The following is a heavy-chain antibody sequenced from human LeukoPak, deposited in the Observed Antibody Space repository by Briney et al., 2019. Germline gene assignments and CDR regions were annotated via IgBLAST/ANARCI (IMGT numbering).Heavy chain of an antibody. V-gene: IGHV3-23*01. J-gene: IGHJ4*02. CDR2: ISGSGGST. Sequence: GGSLTLSCAASGFTFSNYAMSWVRQAPGKGLEWVSGISGSGGSTLYADSVKGRFTISRDNSKNTLYLQMNSLRAEDTAVYYCAKAYYDSSGYYNYFDYWGRGTLVTVSS. D-gene: IGHD3-22*01. CDR1: GFTFSNYA. CDR3: AKAYYDSSGYYNYFDY.